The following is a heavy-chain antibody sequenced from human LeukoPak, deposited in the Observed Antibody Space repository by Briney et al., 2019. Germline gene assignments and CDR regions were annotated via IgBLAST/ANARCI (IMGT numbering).Heavy chain of an antibody. V-gene: IGHV1-18*01. CDR1: GYTFTSYG. Sequence: GASVKVSCKASGYTFTSYGISWVRQAPGQGLEWMGWISAYNGNTNYAQKLQGRVTVTTDTSTSTAYMELRSLRSDDTAVYYCARDQGRSSRTQLFDYWGQGTLVTVSS. J-gene: IGHJ4*02. D-gene: IGHD6-13*01. CDR3: ARDQGRSSRTQLFDY. CDR2: ISAYNGNT.